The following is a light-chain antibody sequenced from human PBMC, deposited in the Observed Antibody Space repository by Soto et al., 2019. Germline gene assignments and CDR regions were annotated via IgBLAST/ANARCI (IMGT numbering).Light chain of an antibody. V-gene: IGKV3-15*01. CDR2: GAF. CDR1: QSVSSN. J-gene: IGKJ1*01. CDR3: QQYNDWPLT. Sequence: EIVMKQSPVTLSVSTGERATLSCRASQSVSSNLAWYQQKPGQAPSLLIYGAFTRATGIPARFSGTGSGTEFTLTISSLQSEDFALYYCQQYNDWPLTFGQGTKVDIK.